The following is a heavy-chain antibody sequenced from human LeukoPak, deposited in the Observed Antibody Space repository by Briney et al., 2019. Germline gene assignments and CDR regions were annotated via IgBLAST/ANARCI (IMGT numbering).Heavy chain of an antibody. Sequence: SETLSLACTVSGGSISSYYWSWIRQPPGKGLEWIGYIYYSGSTNYNPSLKSRVTISVDKSKNQFSLRLSSVTAADTAVYYCASVDTAMVTIDYWGQGTLVTVSS. J-gene: IGHJ4*02. CDR2: IYYSGST. D-gene: IGHD5-18*01. V-gene: IGHV4-59*08. CDR3: ASVDTAMVTIDY. CDR1: GGSISSYY.